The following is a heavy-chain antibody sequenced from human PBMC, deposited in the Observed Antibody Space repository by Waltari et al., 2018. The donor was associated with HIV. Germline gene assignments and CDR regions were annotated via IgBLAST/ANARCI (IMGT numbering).Heavy chain of an antibody. V-gene: IGHV3-21*01. CDR1: GFTFSSYS. D-gene: IGHD3-10*01. Sequence: EVQLVESGGGLVKPGGSLRLSCAASGFTFSSYSMNWGRQAPGKGMEWCSSISSSSSYTYNADSVKGRFTISRDNSLRAEDTAVYYCARDSNTMVRAFDYWGQGTLVTVSS. CDR2: ISSSSSYT. J-gene: IGHJ4*02. CDR3: ARDSNTMVRAFDY.